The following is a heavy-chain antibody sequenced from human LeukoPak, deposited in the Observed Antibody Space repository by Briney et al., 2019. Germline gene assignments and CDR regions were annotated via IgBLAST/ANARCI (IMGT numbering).Heavy chain of an antibody. CDR1: GGSISSSSYY. CDR3: MRHSDVGVVEYGMDV. J-gene: IGHJ6*02. Sequence: PSETLSLTCTVSGGSISSSSYYWGWIRQPPGKGLEWIGSIYYSGSTYYNPSLKSRVTISVDTSKNQFSLKLSSVTAADTAVYYCMRHSDVGVVEYGMDVWGQGTTVTVSS. CDR2: IYYSGST. V-gene: IGHV4-39*01.